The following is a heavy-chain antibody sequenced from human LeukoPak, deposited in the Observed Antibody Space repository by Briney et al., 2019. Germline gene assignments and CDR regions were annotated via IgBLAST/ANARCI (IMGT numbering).Heavy chain of an antibody. CDR1: GGTFSSYA. Sequence: SVTVSCKASGGTFSSYAISWVRQAPGQGLEWMGGIIPIFGTANYAQKFQGRVTITADESASTAYMELSSLRSEDTAVYYCATYFRQFVRSSGWYSWFAPWGQGTLVTVSS. CDR2: IIPIFGTA. V-gene: IGHV1-69*13. CDR3: ATYFRQFVRSSGWYSWFAP. J-gene: IGHJ5*02. D-gene: IGHD6-19*01.